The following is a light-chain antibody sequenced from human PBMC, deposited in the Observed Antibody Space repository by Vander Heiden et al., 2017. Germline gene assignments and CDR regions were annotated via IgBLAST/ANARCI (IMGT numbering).Light chain of an antibody. V-gene: IGLV2-8*01. CDR3: SSYAGNNNVV. CDR1: SSDVGGYNY. J-gene: IGLJ2*01. Sequence: QSALTQHPSASGSPGQSVTISCTGTSSDVGGYNYFSWYQQQPGKAPKLMIYEVSRRPAGVPDRFSGSKSGNTASLAVSGLQAEDEADYYCSSYAGNNNVVFGGGTKLTVL. CDR2: EVS.